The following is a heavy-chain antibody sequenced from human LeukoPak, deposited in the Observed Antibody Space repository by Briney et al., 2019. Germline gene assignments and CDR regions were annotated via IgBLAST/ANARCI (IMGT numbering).Heavy chain of an antibody. Sequence: PSETLSLTCTVSGGSISSGGYYWSWIRQHPGKGLEWFGYIYYSGSTYYNPSLKSRVTISVDTSKNQFSLKLSSVTAADTAVYYCARVRTAAGTEYFQHWGQGTLVTVSS. D-gene: IGHD6-13*01. V-gene: IGHV4-31*03. CDR1: GGSISSGGYY. CDR3: ARVRTAAGTEYFQH. CDR2: IYYSGST. J-gene: IGHJ1*01.